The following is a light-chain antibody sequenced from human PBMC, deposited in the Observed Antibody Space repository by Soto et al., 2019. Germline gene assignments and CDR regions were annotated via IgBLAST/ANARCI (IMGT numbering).Light chain of an antibody. CDR1: QGISSA. V-gene: IGKV1-13*02. Sequence: AIQLTQSPSSLSASVGDRVTITCLASQGISSAVAWYQQKPGKAPKLLIYDASSLESGVPSRFSGSGSGTDFTLTISSLQPEDFATYYCQQFNSYPFTFGPGTKVDIK. CDR3: QQFNSYPFT. J-gene: IGKJ3*01. CDR2: DAS.